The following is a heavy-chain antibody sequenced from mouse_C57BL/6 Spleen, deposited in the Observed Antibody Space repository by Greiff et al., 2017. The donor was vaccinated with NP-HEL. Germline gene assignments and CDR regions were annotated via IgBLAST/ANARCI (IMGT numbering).Heavy chain of an antibody. J-gene: IGHJ3*01. CDR1: GYTFTSYT. Sequence: VQLQQSGAELARPGASVKMSCKASGYTFTSYTMHWVKQRPGQGLEWIGYINPSSGYTKYNQKFKDKATLTADKSSSTAYMQLSSLTSEDSAVYYCARHYDYAWFAYWGQGTLVTVSA. CDR2: INPSSGYT. D-gene: IGHD2-4*01. CDR3: ARHYDYAWFAY. V-gene: IGHV1-4*01.